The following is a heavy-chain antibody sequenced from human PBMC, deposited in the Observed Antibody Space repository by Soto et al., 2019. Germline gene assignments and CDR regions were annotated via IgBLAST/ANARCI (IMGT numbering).Heavy chain of an antibody. Sequence: QMQLVESGGGVVQPGGSLRVSCAASGFIFGAYTMHWVRQAPGKGLEWVAVISYDGNSERYTDPVKGRFIVSRDNSKSTMYLEMNSRRAEDTAVYYCARDGYSGRSDGFDIWGQGTMVTVSS. CDR2: ISYDGNSE. V-gene: IGHV3-30*14. J-gene: IGHJ3*02. D-gene: IGHD1-26*01. CDR3: ARDGYSGRSDGFDI. CDR1: GFIFGAYT.